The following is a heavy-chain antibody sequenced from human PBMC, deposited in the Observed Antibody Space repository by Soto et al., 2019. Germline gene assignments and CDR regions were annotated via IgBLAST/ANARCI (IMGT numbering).Heavy chain of an antibody. CDR3: ARTTVTASYYYMDV. Sequence: ASVMVSCKASGYTFTNYGFTWVRQAPGQGLEWLGWISTYNGNTKYAQKVQGRLTMTTDTSTSTANMELTSLRSDDTALYYCARTTVTASYYYMDVWGKGSTVTVSS. J-gene: IGHJ6*03. CDR2: ISTYNGNT. D-gene: IGHD4-17*01. V-gene: IGHV1-18*01. CDR1: GYTFTNYG.